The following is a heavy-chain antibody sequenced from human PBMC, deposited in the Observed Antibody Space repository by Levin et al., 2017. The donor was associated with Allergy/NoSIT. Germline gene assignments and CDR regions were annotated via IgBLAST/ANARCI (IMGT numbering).Heavy chain of an antibody. Sequence: GESLKISCAASGFTVSDYDMSWVRQAPGRGLEWVSYISSRGTTIYYADSVKGRFTISRDNARNSLYLQMNSLRAEDTAVYYCARIYSSSSAGYYDYWGQGNLVTVSS. J-gene: IGHJ4*02. D-gene: IGHD6-6*01. CDR1: GFTVSDYD. CDR2: ISSRGTTI. V-gene: IGHV3-11*01. CDR3: ARIYSSSSAGYYDY.